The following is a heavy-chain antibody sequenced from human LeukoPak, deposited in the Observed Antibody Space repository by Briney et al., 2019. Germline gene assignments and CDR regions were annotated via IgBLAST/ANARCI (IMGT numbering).Heavy chain of an antibody. J-gene: IGHJ4*02. Sequence: GGSLRLSCAASGFTFSSYSMNWVRQAPGKGLEWVSYISSSSSTIYYADSVKGRFTISRDNAKNSLYLQMNCLRAEDTAVYYCARDRSGSDYWGQGTLVTVSS. CDR1: GFTFSSYS. V-gene: IGHV3-48*01. CDR2: ISSSSSTI. CDR3: ARDRSGSDY. D-gene: IGHD6-19*01.